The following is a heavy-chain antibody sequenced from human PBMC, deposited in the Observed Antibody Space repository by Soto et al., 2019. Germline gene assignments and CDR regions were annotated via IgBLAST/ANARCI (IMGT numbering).Heavy chain of an antibody. D-gene: IGHD1-26*01. Sequence: PGGSLRLSCAASGFTFSSYGMSWVRQAPGKGLEWVANIKQDGSEEYYVDSVKGRFTISRDNAKNSLYLQMNSLRAEDTAVYYCAIGMEYYYGMDVWGQGTTVTVSS. CDR2: IKQDGSEE. J-gene: IGHJ6*02. V-gene: IGHV3-7*01. CDR3: AIGMEYYYGMDV. CDR1: GFTFSSYG.